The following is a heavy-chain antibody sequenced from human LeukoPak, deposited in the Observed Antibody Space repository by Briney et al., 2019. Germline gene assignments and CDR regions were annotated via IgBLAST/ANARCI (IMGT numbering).Heavy chain of an antibody. Sequence: GGSLRLSCAVSGFTFNISGMHWVRQTPGKGLEWVAFTRYDGSNKYYADSVKGRFTISRDNSKNTLYLQMNSLRAEDTAVYYCAKDHLRLLWFGDPPVDAWGKGTTVTISS. CDR3: AKDHLRLLWFGDPPVDA. CDR1: GFTFNISG. D-gene: IGHD3-10*01. V-gene: IGHV3-30*02. J-gene: IGHJ6*04. CDR2: TRYDGSNK.